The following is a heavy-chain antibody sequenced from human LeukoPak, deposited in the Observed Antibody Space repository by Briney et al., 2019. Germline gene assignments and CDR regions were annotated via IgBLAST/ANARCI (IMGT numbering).Heavy chain of an antibody. CDR1: GFTFSSYE. J-gene: IGHJ6*03. Sequence: PGGSLRLSCAASGFTFSSYEMNWVRQAPGKGLEWVSYISSSGSTIYYADSVKGRFTISRDNTKNSLYLQMNSLRAEDTAVYYCARDRWFGESDYYYYMDVWGKGTTVTVSS. V-gene: IGHV3-48*03. D-gene: IGHD3-10*01. CDR2: ISSSGSTI. CDR3: ARDRWFGESDYYYYMDV.